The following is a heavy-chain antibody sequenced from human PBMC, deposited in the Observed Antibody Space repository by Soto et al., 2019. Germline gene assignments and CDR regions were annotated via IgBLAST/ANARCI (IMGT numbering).Heavy chain of an antibody. CDR2: LSRSSSYI. V-gene: IGHV3-21*01. CDR3: ARDLGDCSGGSCLGAVAYFDY. CDR1: GFTFSSYS. J-gene: IGHJ4*02. D-gene: IGHD2-15*01. Sequence: EVQLVASGGGLVKPGGSLRLSCAASGFTFSSYSMNWVRPAPGEGLEWGSSLSRSSSYIYYADSVKGRFTISRDNAKNSLYLQMNSLRAEDTAVYYCARDLGDCSGGSCLGAVAYFDYWGQGTLVTVSS.